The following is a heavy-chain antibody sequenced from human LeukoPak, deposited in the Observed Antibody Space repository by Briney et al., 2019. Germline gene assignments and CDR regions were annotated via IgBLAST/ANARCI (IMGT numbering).Heavy chain of an antibody. J-gene: IGHJ3*02. V-gene: IGHV3-7*01. D-gene: IGHD3-16*02. CDR2: IEQDGSEK. CDR1: GFTFSSYW. CDR3: ARVNYVWGSYRYLLAFDI. Sequence: GGSLRLSCAASGFTFSSYWMSWVRQAPGKGLEWVANIEQDGSEKYYVDSVKGRFTISRDNAKNSLYLQMNSLRAEDTAVYYCARVNYVWGSYRYLLAFDIWGQGTMVTVSS.